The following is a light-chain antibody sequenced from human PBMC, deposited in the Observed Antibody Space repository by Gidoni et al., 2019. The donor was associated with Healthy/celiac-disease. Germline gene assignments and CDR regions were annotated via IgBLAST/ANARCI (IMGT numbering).Light chain of an antibody. CDR2: SAS. CDR1: QGVKNW. V-gene: IGKV1D-12*01. CDR3: QQANSLPYN. Sequence: DIQMTQSPSSVSASVGDKITISCRASQGVKNWLAWYQQKPGKAPKLLISSASSLQTGVPLRFSGSGFGTDFTLTITGLQPEDFATYYCQQANSLPYNFGQWTKVEIK. J-gene: IGKJ2*01.